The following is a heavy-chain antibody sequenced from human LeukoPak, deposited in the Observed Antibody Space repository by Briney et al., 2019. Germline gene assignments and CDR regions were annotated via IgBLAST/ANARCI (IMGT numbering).Heavy chain of an antibody. J-gene: IGHJ2*01. D-gene: IGHD5-12*01. CDR2: ISNSSMYT. CDR1: GFPFSDYY. Sequence: GGSLRLSCVVSGFPFSDYYMSWIRQAPGKGLEWVSYISNSSMYTKYADSVKGRFTISRDNAKNSLYLQMNSLSAEHTAVYFCARALSGYETCWYFDLWGRGTLVTVSS. V-gene: IGHV3-11*06. CDR3: ARALSGYETCWYFDL.